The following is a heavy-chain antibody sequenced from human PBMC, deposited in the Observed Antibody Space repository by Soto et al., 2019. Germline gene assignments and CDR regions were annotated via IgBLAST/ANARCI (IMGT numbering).Heavy chain of an antibody. J-gene: IGHJ6*02. Sequence: GGSLRLSCAASGFTFSSYGMHWVRQAPGKGLEWVAVIWYDGSNKYYADSVKGRFTISRDNSKNTLYLQMNSLRAEDTAVYYCARDIVGASYYEYYYGMDVWGQGTTVTVSS. V-gene: IGHV3-33*01. CDR3: ARDIVGASYYEYYYGMDV. D-gene: IGHD1-26*01. CDR2: IWYDGSNK. CDR1: GFTFSSYG.